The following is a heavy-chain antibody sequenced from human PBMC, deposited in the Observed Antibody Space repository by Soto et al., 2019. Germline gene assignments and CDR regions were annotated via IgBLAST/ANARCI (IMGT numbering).Heavy chain of an antibody. Sequence: GGSLRLSCAASGFTFSSYTMSWVRQAPGKGLEWVSAISGSGGSTYYADSVKGRFTISRDNSKNTLYLQMNSLRAEDTAVYYCAKGPQGVVVAATDYWGQGTLVTVSS. CDR1: GFTFSSYT. CDR2: ISGSGGST. CDR3: AKGPQGVVVAATDY. J-gene: IGHJ4*02. V-gene: IGHV3-23*01. D-gene: IGHD2-15*01.